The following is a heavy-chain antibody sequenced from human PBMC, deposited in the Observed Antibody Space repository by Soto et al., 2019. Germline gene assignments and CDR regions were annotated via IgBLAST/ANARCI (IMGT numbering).Heavy chain of an antibody. CDR1: GTSFSSYY. V-gene: IGHV4-59*01. D-gene: IGHD2-8*01. CDR3: ARYNSYAIDY. J-gene: IGHJ4*02. CDR2: IHYSGTT. Sequence: TLSLTCTVSGTSFSSYYWSWILQPPGKGLEWIANIHYSGTTNYNPSLASRVTLSVDTSKNQFSLKMTSVTAADRAMYFCARYNSYAIDYWGRGTLVTVSS.